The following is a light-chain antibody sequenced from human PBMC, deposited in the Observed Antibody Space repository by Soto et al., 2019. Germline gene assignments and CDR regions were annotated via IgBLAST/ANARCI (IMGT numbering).Light chain of an antibody. J-gene: IGLJ1*01. V-gene: IGLV2-8*01. CDR1: SSDVGAYNY. Sequence: QSALTQPPSESGSLGQSVTIACTGTSSDVGAYNYVSWYQQHPGKAPKLMIYEVTRRPSGVPDRFSGSKSGNTASLNVSGLQAEDEADYYCCSYADNTDYVLGTGTKV. CDR2: EVT. CDR3: CSYADNTDYV.